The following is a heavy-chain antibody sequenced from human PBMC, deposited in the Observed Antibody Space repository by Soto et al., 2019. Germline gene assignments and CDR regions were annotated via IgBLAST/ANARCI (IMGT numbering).Heavy chain of an antibody. CDR1: GGTFSSYA. CDR2: IIPIFGTA. V-gene: IGHV1-69*01. CDR3: AREADYDSRGYYYFY. J-gene: IGHJ4*02. D-gene: IGHD3-22*01. Sequence: QVQLVQSGAEVKKPGSSVKVSCKSSGGTFSSYAISWVRQAPGQGLEWMGGIIPIFGTANYAQKFQGRVTITADESTRTAYMELSSLRSEDTSVYYCAREADYDSRGYYYFYWGQGTLVTVSS.